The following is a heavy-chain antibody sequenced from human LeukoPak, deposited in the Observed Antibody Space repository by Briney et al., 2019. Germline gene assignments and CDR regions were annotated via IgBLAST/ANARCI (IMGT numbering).Heavy chain of an antibody. CDR2: INHSGST. J-gene: IGHJ6*03. D-gene: IGHD5-24*01. CDR1: GFSFSSYE. Sequence: GSLRLSCAASGFSFSSYEMNWVRQAPGKGLEWIGEINHSGSTNYNPSLKSRVTISVDTSKNQFSLKLSSVTAADTAVYYCARDVRDGYNPRYYYYYMDVWGKGTTVTISS. CDR3: ARDVRDGYNPRYYYYYMDV. V-gene: IGHV4-34*01.